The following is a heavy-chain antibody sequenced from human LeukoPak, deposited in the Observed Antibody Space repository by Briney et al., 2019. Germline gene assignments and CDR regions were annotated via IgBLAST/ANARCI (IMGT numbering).Heavy chain of an antibody. CDR1: GYTFTSYD. Sequence: ASVKVSCKASGYTFTSYDINWVRQATGQGLEWMGWMNPNSGNTGYAQKFQGRVTMTTDTSTSTAFMELSSLRSDDTAIYYCARDPRQWLVKASGHYFDSWGQGTLVTVSS. J-gene: IGHJ4*02. CDR3: ARDPRQWLVKASGHYFDS. V-gene: IGHV1-8*01. CDR2: MNPNSGNT. D-gene: IGHD6-19*01.